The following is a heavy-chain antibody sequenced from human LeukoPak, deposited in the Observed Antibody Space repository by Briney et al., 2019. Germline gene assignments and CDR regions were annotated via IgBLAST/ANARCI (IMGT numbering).Heavy chain of an antibody. CDR3: AKLTTRMEGTVDY. V-gene: IGHV3-23*01. CDR2: ISHSGGGT. J-gene: IGHJ4*02. Sequence: GGSLRLSCAASGFTFTDYAMSWVRQAPEKGLEWVSTISHSGGGTYYAESVKGRFTISRDNSKNTVYLQMNSLRAEDTAVYYCAKLTTRMEGTVDYWGQGTLVTVSS. CDR1: GFTFTDYA. D-gene: IGHD1/OR15-1a*01.